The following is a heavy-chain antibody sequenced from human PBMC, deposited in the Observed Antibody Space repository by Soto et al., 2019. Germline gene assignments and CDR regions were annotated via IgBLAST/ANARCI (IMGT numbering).Heavy chain of an antibody. D-gene: IGHD4-17*01. CDR1: GGSMSSYY. V-gene: IGHV4-59*08. Sequence: SETLSLTCTVSGGSMSSYYWSWIRQPPGKGLEWIGYIYYSGSTNYNPSLKSRVTISVDTSKNQFSLKLSSVTAADTAVYYCARAGYGDYEENYYYYMDVWGKGTTVTVSS. CDR3: ARAGYGDYEENYYYYMDV. J-gene: IGHJ6*03. CDR2: IYYSGST.